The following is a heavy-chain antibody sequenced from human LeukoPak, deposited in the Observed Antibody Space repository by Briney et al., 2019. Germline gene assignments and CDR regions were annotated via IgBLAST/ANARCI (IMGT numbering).Heavy chain of an antibody. CDR3: ARAGEDRIVVVAATNVHWFDP. J-gene: IGHJ5*02. V-gene: IGHV3-21*01. Sequence: GRSLRLSCAASGFTFSSYTMNWVRQAPGKGLEWVSSITNNSSYIYYADSVKGRFTISRDNAKNSLYLQMNSLRAEDTAVYYCARAGEDRIVVVAATNVHWFDPWSQGTLGTVYS. D-gene: IGHD2-15*01. CDR1: GFTFSSYT. CDR2: ITNNSSYI.